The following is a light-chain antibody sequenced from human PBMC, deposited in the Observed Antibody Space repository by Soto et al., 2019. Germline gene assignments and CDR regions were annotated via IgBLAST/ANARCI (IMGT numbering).Light chain of an antibody. V-gene: IGKV3-20*01. CDR2: GAS. Sequence: EIVLTQSPGTLSLSPGERATLSCRASQSVSSSYLAWYQQKPGQAPRLLIYGASSRATGIPDRFSGSGSGTDFTLTISRLEPEDFAVYYCQQYGSSVTTFGQGPRLEIK. J-gene: IGKJ5*01. CDR3: QQYGSSVTT. CDR1: QSVSSSY.